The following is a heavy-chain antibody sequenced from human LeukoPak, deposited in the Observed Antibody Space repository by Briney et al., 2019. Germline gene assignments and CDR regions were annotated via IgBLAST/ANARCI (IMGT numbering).Heavy chain of an antibody. CDR3: ARALGYCSSSRCYSLDF. Sequence: SETLSLTCTVSGGSINSGDFYWSWIRQPPGKGLEWIGYIYYIGSTYYKPSLMSRVTMSLDTSKNQFSLKLSSVTAAETAVYYCARALGYCSSSRCYSLDFWGQGTLVTVSS. CDR2: IYYIGST. V-gene: IGHV4-30-4*08. CDR1: GGSINSGDFY. J-gene: IGHJ4*02. D-gene: IGHD2-15*01.